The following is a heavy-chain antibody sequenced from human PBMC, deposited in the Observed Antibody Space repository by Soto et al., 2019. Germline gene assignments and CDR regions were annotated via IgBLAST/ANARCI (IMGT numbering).Heavy chain of an antibody. V-gene: IGHV3-23*01. CDR2: ISGSGGST. CDR3: AKDLSPGSGSYWPYYFDY. D-gene: IGHD3-10*01. J-gene: IGHJ4*02. Sequence: RKGVEWVSAISGSGGSTYYADSVKGRFTISRDNSKNTLYLQMNSLRAEDTAVYYCAKDLSPGSGSYWPYYFDYWGQGTLVTVS.